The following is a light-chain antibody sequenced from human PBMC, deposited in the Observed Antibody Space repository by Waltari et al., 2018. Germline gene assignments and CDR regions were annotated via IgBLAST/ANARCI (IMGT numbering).Light chain of an antibody. CDR1: SSDVGGYNY. J-gene: IGLJ2*01. V-gene: IGLV2-14*03. Sequence: QSALTQPAAVSGSPGQSITISCTGTSSDVGGYNYVPWYQQHPGKAPKLLLYDVTNRPSGVSERFSGSNSGTTASLAISELQAEDEADYYCSSYTSSSTLGVFGGGTKLTVL. CDR3: SSYTSSSTLGV. CDR2: DVT.